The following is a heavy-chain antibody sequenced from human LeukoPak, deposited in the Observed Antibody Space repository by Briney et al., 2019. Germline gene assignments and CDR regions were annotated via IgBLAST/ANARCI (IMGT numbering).Heavy chain of an antibody. J-gene: IGHJ4*02. CDR1: GGSISSSNW. Sequence: PSETLSLTCAVSGGSISSSNWWSWVRQPPGKGLEWIGEVYHSGSTNYNPSLKSRVTISVDKSITTAYLQWSSLKASDTAMYYCARLVRGVYRTPFYFDYWGQGILVTVSS. V-gene: IGHV4-4*02. D-gene: IGHD3-10*01. CDR2: VYHSGST. CDR3: ARLVRGVYRTPFYFDY.